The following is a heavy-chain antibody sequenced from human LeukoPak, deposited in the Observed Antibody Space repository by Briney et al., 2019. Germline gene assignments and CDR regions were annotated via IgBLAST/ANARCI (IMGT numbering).Heavy chain of an antibody. CDR3: ARDYGVPGAIGPTRESYYYYMDV. Sequence: GGSLRFSCAASGFTFSSYNMNWVRQAPGKGLEWVSSISSRSSYIYYADSVKGRFTISRDNAKNSLYLQMNSLRAEDTAVYYCARDYGVPGAIGPTRESYYYYMDVWGKGTTVTVSS. CDR1: GFTFSSYN. D-gene: IGHD2-2*01. V-gene: IGHV3-21*01. CDR2: ISSRSSYI. J-gene: IGHJ6*03.